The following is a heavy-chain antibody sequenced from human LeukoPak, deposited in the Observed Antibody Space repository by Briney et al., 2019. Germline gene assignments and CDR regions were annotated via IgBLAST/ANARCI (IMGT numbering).Heavy chain of an antibody. Sequence: PGGSLRLSCAASGFTFNNFGMHWVRQAPGKGLEGVAFMGYEGTHKYYADSVKGRFTISKDNSKATLYLQINSLRPEDTAVYYCARDLHGGYSSDYWGQGTLVTVSS. CDR2: MGYEGTHK. V-gene: IGHV3-30*02. D-gene: IGHD4-23*01. CDR1: GFTFNNFG. CDR3: ARDLHGGYSSDY. J-gene: IGHJ4*02.